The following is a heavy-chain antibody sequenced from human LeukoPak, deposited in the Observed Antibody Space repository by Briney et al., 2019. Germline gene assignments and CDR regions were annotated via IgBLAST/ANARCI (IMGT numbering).Heavy chain of an antibody. J-gene: IGHJ4*02. Sequence: SETLSLTCTVSGGSISSSGYYWGWIRQPPGKGLEWIGSINYSGSTYYNPSLRSRVTISVDTSKNQFSLKLTSVTAADTAVHYCARRPAGAAVAVPYFDYWGQGTLVTVSS. CDR1: GGSISSSGYY. D-gene: IGHD6-19*01. V-gene: IGHV4-39*01. CDR2: INYSGST. CDR3: ARRPAGAAVAVPYFDY.